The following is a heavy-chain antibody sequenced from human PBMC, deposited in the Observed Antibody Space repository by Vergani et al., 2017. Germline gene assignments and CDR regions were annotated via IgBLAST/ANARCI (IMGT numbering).Heavy chain of an antibody. CDR1: GGSFSGYY. CDR2: INHSGST. V-gene: IGHV4-34*01. D-gene: IGHD3-22*01. Sequence: QVPLQQWGAGLLKPSETLSLTCAVYGGSFSGYYWSWIRQPPGKGLEWIGEINHSGSTNYNPSLKSRGTISVDTSKNLFSLKLSSVTAADTAVYYCARVLVVAPDYWGQGTLVTVSS. CDR3: ARVLVVAPDY. J-gene: IGHJ4*02.